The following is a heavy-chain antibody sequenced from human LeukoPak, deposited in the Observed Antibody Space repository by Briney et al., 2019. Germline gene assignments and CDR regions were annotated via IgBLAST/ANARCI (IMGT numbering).Heavy chain of an antibody. CDR1: GFRFSDYY. D-gene: IGHD5-24*01. Sequence: GGSLRLSCAASGFRFSDYYMSWVRQTPGKRLEWISYINNGGSTIYYVESVRGRFTLSRDNTKNSLYLQMNSLTAEDTAVYYCTRSIQYGIWFDPWGQGTLVTVSS. J-gene: IGHJ5*02. CDR2: INNGGSTI. V-gene: IGHV3-11*04. CDR3: TRSIQYGIWFDP.